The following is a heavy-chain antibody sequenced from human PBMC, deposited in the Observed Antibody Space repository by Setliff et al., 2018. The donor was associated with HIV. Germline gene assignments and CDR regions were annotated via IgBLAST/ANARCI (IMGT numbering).Heavy chain of an antibody. CDR3: ARDSKIAVAGGDYYYMDV. Sequence: GASVKVSCKASGYTFTGYYIHWVRQAPGEGLEWMGCINVNSGDTNYAQKFQGRVTITADESASTAYMELSSLRSDDTAVYYCARDSKIAVAGGDYYYMDVWGKGTTVTVSS. V-gene: IGHV1-2*02. D-gene: IGHD6-19*01. CDR1: GYTFTGYY. J-gene: IGHJ6*03. CDR2: INVNSGDT.